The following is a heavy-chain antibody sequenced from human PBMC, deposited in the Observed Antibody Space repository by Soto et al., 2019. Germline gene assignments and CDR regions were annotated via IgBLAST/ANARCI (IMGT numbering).Heavy chain of an antibody. J-gene: IGHJ6*02. Sequence: QVQLVQSGAEVKKPGSSVKVSCKASGGTFSSYAISWVRQAPGQGLEWMGGIIPIFGTANYAQKFQGRVTITADESTSTAYMELSSLRSEDTAVYYCARDSYGYYYYGMDVWGHGTTDTVSS. CDR1: GGTFSSYA. D-gene: IGHD5-18*01. CDR3: ARDSYGYYYYGMDV. CDR2: IIPIFGTA. V-gene: IGHV1-69*01.